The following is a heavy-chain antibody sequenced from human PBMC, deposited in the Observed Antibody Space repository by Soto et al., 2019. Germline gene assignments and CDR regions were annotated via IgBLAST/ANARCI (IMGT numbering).Heavy chain of an antibody. Sequence: QVQLVQSGAEVKKPGASVKGSCKASGSTFTSHYIHWVRRAPVQGPEWIGVINPSSRSTTYTPTFQGRVTTPAYTSTSTVYMELSRLRSEDPAAYSCASEFVVVPGGHHYLYPGIDGLGQG. D-gene: IGHD2-2*01. CDR3: ASEFVVVPGGHHYLYPGIDG. CDR2: INPSSRST. V-gene: IGHV1-46*01. J-gene: IGHJ6*02. CDR1: GSTFTSHY.